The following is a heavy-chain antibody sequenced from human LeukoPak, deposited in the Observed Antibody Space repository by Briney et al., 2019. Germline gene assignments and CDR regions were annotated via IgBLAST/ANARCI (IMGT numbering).Heavy chain of an antibody. J-gene: IGHJ3*02. V-gene: IGHV4-4*02. CDR3: ARVEEELRFLEWNPGAFDI. CDR1: GGSISSSNW. CDR2: IYHSGST. Sequence: SETLSLTCAVSGGSISSSNWWSWVRQPPGKGLEWIGEIYHSGSTNYNPSLKSRVTISVDKSKNQFSLKLSSVTAADTAVYYCARVEEELRFLEWNPGAFDIWGQGTMVTVSS. D-gene: IGHD3-3*01.